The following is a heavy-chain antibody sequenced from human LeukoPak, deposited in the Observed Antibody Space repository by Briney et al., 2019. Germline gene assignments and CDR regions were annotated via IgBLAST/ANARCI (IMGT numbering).Heavy chain of an antibody. CDR3: ARGRRIAARQALDY. D-gene: IGHD6-6*01. J-gene: IGHJ4*02. CDR2: IYYSGST. Sequence: SQTLSLTCTVSGGSISSGGYYWSWIRQHPGKGLEWIGYIYYSGSTYYNPSLKSRVTISVDTSKNQFSLKLSSVTAADTAVYYCARGRRIAARQALDYWGQGTLVTVSS. CDR1: GGSISSGGYY. V-gene: IGHV4-31*03.